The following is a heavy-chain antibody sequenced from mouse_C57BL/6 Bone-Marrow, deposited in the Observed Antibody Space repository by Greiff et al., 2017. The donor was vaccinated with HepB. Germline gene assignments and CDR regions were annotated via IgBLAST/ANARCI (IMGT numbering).Heavy chain of an antibody. D-gene: IGHD2-4*01. V-gene: IGHV1-80*01. CDR3: AIPIYYDYDAWYFDV. J-gene: IGHJ1*03. CDR2: IYPGDGDT. CDR1: GYAFSSYW. Sequence: QVQLQQSGAELVKPGASVKISCKASGYAFSSYWMNWVKQRPGKGLEWIGQIYPGDGDTNYNGKFKGKATLTADKSSSTAYMQLSSLTSEDSAVYFCAIPIYYDYDAWYFDVWGTGTTVTVSS.